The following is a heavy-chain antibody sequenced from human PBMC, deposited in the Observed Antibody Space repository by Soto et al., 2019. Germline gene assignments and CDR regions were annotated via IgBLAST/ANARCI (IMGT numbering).Heavy chain of an antibody. CDR2: IYWDDDK. V-gene: IGHV2-5*02. CDR3: ARGNSSGYYYSDFDY. CDR1: GFSLSTSGVG. Sequence: QITLKESGPTLVKPTQTLTLTCTFSGFSLSTSGVGVGWIRQPPGKALEWLALIYWDDDKRYSPSLKSRLTITKDTSKTQVVLTMTNMDPVDTATYYCARGNSSGYYYSDFDYWSQGTLVTVSS. J-gene: IGHJ4*02. D-gene: IGHD3-22*01.